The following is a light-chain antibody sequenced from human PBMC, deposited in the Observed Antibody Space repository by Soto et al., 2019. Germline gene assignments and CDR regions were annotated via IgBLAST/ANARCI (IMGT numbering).Light chain of an antibody. CDR1: ETIKNY. J-gene: IGKJ1*01. V-gene: IGKV1-39*01. CDR3: QQSYSFSRT. Sequence: DIQMTQSPSSLTASVGDRVTITCRASETIKNYLNWYQQKPGKAPRLLIYTASSLQSGIPSRFSGSGSGTDFTLTITGLQPEDIATYYCQQSYSFSRTFGQGTKVEIK. CDR2: TAS.